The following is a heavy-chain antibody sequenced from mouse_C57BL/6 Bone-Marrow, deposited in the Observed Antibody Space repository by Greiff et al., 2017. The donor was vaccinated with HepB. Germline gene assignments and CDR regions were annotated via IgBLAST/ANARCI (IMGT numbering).Heavy chain of an antibody. Sequence: DVMLVESGGGLVQPGESLKLSCESNEYEFPSHDMSWVRKTPEKRLELVAAINSDGGSTYYPDTMERRFIISRDTTKKTLYRQMSSLRSEDTALYYCAGFYYGSSLPAWFAYWGQGTLVTVSA. CDR1: EYEFPSHD. D-gene: IGHD1-1*01. CDR3: AGFYYGSSLPAWFAY. J-gene: IGHJ3*01. V-gene: IGHV5-2*01. CDR2: INSDGGST.